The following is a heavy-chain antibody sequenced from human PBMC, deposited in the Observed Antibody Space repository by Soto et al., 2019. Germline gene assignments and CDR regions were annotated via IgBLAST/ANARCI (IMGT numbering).Heavy chain of an antibody. CDR2: IIPIFGTA. D-gene: IGHD2-2*01. Sequence: FSVKVACKASGGTFSSYAISWVRQAPGRGLEWMGGIIPIFGTANYAQKFQGRVTITADESTGTAYMELSSLRSEDTAVYYCSQDPPWTVAPLAMDVWGQGTTVTVSS. V-gene: IGHV1-69*13. J-gene: IGHJ6*02. CDR3: SQDPPWTVAPLAMDV. CDR1: GGTFSSYA.